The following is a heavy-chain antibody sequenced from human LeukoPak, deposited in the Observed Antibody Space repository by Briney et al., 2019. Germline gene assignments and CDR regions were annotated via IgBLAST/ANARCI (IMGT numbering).Heavy chain of an antibody. Sequence: PSETLSLTCAVSGYSISSGYYWGWIRQPPGKGLGWIGSIYHSGSTYYNPTLKSRVTISVDTSKNQFSLKLSSVTAADTAVYYCARGEVPAAINYFDYWGQGTLVTVSS. CDR3: ARGEVPAAINYFDY. J-gene: IGHJ4*02. CDR2: IYHSGST. CDR1: GYSISSGYY. V-gene: IGHV4-38-2*01. D-gene: IGHD2-2*01.